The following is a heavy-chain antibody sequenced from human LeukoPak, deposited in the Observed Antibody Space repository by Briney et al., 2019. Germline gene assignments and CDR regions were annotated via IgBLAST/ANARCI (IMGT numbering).Heavy chain of an antibody. CDR3: ARVGIAAAGDVIYYYGMDV. Sequence: GASVTVSCKASGYTLTSYGISWVRQAPGQGREWMGWISAYNGNTNYAQKLQGRVTMTTDTSTSTAYMELRSLRSDDTAVYYCARVGIAAAGDVIYYYGMDVWGQGARVTVSS. V-gene: IGHV1-18*01. CDR1: GYTLTSYG. J-gene: IGHJ6*02. CDR2: ISAYNGNT. D-gene: IGHD6-13*01.